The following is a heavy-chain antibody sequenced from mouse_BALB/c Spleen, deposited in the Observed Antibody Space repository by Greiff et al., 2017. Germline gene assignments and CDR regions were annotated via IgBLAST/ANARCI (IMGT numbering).Heavy chain of an antibody. CDR1: GFTFTDYY. Sequence: EVQRVESGGGLVQPGGSLRLSCATSGFTFTDYYMSWVRQPPGKALEWLGFIRNKANGYTTEYSASVKGRFTISRDNSQSILYLQMNTLRAEDSATYYCARDEGYGNYVYFDYWGQGTTLTVSS. CDR2: IRNKANGYTT. V-gene: IGHV7-3*02. J-gene: IGHJ2*01. CDR3: ARDEGYGNYVYFDY. D-gene: IGHD2-10*02.